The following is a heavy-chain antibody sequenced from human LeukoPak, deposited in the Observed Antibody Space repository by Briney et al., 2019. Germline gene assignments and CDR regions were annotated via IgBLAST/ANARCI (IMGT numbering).Heavy chain of an antibody. CDR1: GFTFNTYG. CDR3: AKSPRAGTGFDP. D-gene: IGHD3-10*01. Sequence: GGSLRLSCAASGFTFNTYGMHWVRQAPGKGLAWVAFIRYDGIHKYYADSVKGRFTISRDNSKNTLYLQMNSLRAEDTAVYYCAKSPRAGTGFDPWGQGTLVTVSS. V-gene: IGHV3-30*02. J-gene: IGHJ5*02. CDR2: IRYDGIHK.